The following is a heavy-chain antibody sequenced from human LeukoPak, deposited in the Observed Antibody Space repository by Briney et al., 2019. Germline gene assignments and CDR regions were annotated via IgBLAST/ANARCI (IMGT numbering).Heavy chain of an antibody. D-gene: IGHD3-22*01. J-gene: IGHJ4*02. CDR2: IYSGGST. V-gene: IGHV3-53*01. Sequence: GGSLRLSCAASGFTVSSNYMSWVRQAPGKGLEWVSVIYSGGSTYYADSVKGRFTISRDNSKNTLYLQMNSLRAEDTAVYYCARDYYDSSGYSHYWGQGTLVTLSS. CDR1: GFTVSSNY. CDR3: ARDYYDSSGYSHY.